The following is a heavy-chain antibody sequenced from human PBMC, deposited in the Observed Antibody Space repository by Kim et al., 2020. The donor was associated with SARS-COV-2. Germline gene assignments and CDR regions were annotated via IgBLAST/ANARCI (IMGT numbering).Heavy chain of an antibody. V-gene: IGHV1-18*01. CDR2: ISAYNGNT. J-gene: IGHJ5*02. Sequence: ASVKVSCKASGYTFTSYGISWVRQAPGQGLEWMGWISAYNGNTNYAQKLQGRVTMTTDTSTSTAYMELRSLRSDDTAVYYCARDKEQQWLVLGSGPHWFDPWGQGTLVTVSS. D-gene: IGHD6-19*01. CDR1: GYTFTSYG. CDR3: ARDKEQQWLVLGSGPHWFDP.